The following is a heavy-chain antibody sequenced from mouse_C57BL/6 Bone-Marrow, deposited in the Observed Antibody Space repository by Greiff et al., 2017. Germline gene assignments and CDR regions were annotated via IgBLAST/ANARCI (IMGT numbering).Heavy chain of an antibody. CDR3: ARRDYEEGY. D-gene: IGHD2-4*01. CDR2: IYPRSGNT. V-gene: IGHV1-81*01. J-gene: IGHJ2*01. CDR1: GYTFTSYG. Sequence: VKLVESGAELARPGASVKLSCKASGYTFTSYGISWVKQRTGQGLEWIGEIYPRSGNTYYNEKFKGKATLTADKSSSTAYMELRSLTSEDSAVYFCARRDYEEGYWGQGTTLTVSS.